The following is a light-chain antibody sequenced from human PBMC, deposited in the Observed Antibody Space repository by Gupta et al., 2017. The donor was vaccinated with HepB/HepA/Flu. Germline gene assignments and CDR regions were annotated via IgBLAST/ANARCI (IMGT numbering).Light chain of an antibody. CDR1: QSVTSNY. J-gene: IGKJ3*01. CDR2: GAS. V-gene: IGKV3-20*01. CDR3: QQEGTIPTT. Sequence: EIVLTQSPGTLSLSPGETATLSCRASQSVTSNYLAWYQHKAGQAPRLLIYGASTRATGIPDRFSGSGSGTDFTLTISRLEPEDFAAYYCQQEGTIPTTFGHGTKVDIE.